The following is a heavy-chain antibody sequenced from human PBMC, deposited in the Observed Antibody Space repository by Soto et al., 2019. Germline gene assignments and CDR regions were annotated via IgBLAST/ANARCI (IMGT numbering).Heavy chain of an antibody. D-gene: IGHD3-9*01. V-gene: IGHV4-31*03. CDR3: ARDVLTGFDY. CDR1: GASLSSGGYY. Sequence: SETLSLTCTVSGASLSSGGYYWGWVRQLPGKGLEWIGYISYSGSTNYNPSLQSRVSISVDTSKNQFSLQLSSVTAADTAVYYCARDVLTGFDYWGQGTLVTVSS. CDR2: ISYSGST. J-gene: IGHJ4*02.